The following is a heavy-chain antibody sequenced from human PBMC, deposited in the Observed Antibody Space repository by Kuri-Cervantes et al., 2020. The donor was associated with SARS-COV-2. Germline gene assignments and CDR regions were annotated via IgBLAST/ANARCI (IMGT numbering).Heavy chain of an antibody. CDR3: ARDMAVHYYFDY. CDR1: GFTFSSYW. Sequence: GESLKISCAASGFTFSSYWMSWVRQAPGKGLEWVANIKQDGSEKYYVDSVKGRLTISRDNAKNSLYLQMNSLRAEDTAVYYCARDMAVHYYFDYWGQGTLVTVSS. CDR2: IKQDGSEK. D-gene: IGHD6-19*01. J-gene: IGHJ4*02. V-gene: IGHV3-7*01.